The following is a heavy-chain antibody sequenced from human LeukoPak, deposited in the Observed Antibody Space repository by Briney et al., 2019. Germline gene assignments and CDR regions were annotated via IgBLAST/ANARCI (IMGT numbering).Heavy chain of an antibody. V-gene: IGHV3-48*03. D-gene: IGHD1-1*01. CDR2: ISSSGSAM. Sequence: GGSLRLSCAASGFTFRSYEMNWVRQAPGKGLEWVSFISSSGSAMYYADSVKGRFTISRDNAKNSLYLQMNSLRAEDTALYYCARGPRVATYYYFDYWGQGTLVTVSS. CDR1: GFTFRSYE. J-gene: IGHJ4*02. CDR3: ARGPRVATYYYFDY.